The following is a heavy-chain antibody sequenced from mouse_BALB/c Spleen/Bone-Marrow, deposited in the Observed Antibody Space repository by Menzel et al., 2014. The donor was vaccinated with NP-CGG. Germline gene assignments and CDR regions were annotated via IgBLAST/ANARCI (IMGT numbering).Heavy chain of an antibody. V-gene: IGHV4-1*02. CDR1: GFDFSGFW. J-gene: IGHJ3*01. D-gene: IGHD2-3*01. CDR2: INPDSSTI. Sequence: EVQLQESGGGLVQPGRSLKLSCAASGFDFSGFWMGWVRQDPGKGLEWIGEINPDSSTINYTPSLKDRFIISRDNAKNTLYLQMSKVRSEDTALYYCARLGYYGGFAYWGQGTLVTVSA. CDR3: ARLGYYGGFAY.